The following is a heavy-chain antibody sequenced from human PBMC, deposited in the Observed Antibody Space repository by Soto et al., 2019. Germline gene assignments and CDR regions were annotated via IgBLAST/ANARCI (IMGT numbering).Heavy chain of an antibody. V-gene: IGHV4-59*01. Sequence: SSETLSLTCTVSGGSISSYYWSWIRQPPGKGLEWIGYIYYSGSTNYNPSLKSRVTISVDTSKNQFSLKLSSVTAADTAVYYCARDHRGVTSNWFDPWGQGTLVTVSS. J-gene: IGHJ5*02. CDR3: ARDHRGVTSNWFDP. D-gene: IGHD2-21*02. CDR1: GGSISSYY. CDR2: IYYSGST.